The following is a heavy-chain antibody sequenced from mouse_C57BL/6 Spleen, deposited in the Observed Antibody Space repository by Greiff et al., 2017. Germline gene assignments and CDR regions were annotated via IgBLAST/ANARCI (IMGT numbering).Heavy chain of an antibody. D-gene: IGHD2-4*01. CDR1: GYTFTSYW. J-gene: IGHJ3*01. CDR2: INPSNGGT. V-gene: IGHV1-53*01. Sequence: QVQLQQPGTELVKPGASVKLSCKASGYTFTSYWMHWVKQRPGQGLEWIGNINPSNGGTNYNEKFKSKATLTVDKSSSTASMQLSSLTSEDSAVXDSASIYYDYDLFAYWGQGTLVTVSA. CDR3: ASIYYDYDLFAY.